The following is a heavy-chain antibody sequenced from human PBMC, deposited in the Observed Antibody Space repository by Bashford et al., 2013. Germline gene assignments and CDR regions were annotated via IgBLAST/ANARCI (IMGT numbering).Heavy chain of an antibody. CDR1: GGSINSYY. Sequence: SETLSLTCTVSGGSINSYYWTWIRQPAENGLEWIGRIFSSGSTNSKPSLKSRFTMSVDMSKSQFSLRLTSVTAADTAVYYCAGSSGTCKRSGLCFDYWGQGTPVTVSS. V-gene: IGHV4-4*07. CDR2: IFSSGST. D-gene: IGHD2/OR15-2a*01. J-gene: IGHJ4*02. CDR3: AGSSGTCKRSGLCFDY.